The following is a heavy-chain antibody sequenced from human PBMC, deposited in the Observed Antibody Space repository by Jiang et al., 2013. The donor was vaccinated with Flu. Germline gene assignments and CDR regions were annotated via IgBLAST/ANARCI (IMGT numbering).Heavy chain of an antibody. J-gene: IGHJ4*02. CDR2: ISTNGGTT. CDR3: VKDHGTVGGEYYFDY. CDR1: GFTFSSYA. V-gene: IGHV3-64D*08. Sequence: VQLLESGGGLVQPGGSLRLSCSASGFTFSSYAMHWVRQAPGKGLEYVSAISTNGGTTYYTDSVKGRFTISRDNSKNTLYLQMSSLRAEDTAVYYCVKDHGTVGGEYYFDYWGQGTLVTVSS. D-gene: IGHD1-26*01.